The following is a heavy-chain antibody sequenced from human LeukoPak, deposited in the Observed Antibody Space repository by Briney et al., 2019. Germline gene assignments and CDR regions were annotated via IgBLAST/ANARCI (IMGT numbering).Heavy chain of an antibody. J-gene: IGHJ3*02. CDR3: ARGYSSSWLSAGREDAFDI. V-gene: IGHV1-8*01. CDR1: GYTFTSYD. Sequence: GASVKVSCKASGYTFTSYDINWVRQATGQGLEWMGWMNPNSGNTGYAQKFQGRVTMTRNNSISTAYMELSSLRSEDTAVYYCARGYSSSWLSAGREDAFDIWGQGTMVTVSS. CDR2: MNPNSGNT. D-gene: IGHD6-13*01.